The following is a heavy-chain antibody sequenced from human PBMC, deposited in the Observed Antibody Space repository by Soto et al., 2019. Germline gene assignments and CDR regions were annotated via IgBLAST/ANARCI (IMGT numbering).Heavy chain of an antibody. CDR2: MWDDGSNK. D-gene: IGHD6-6*01. CDR1: GFTFSDYG. V-gene: IGHV3-33*01. J-gene: IGHJ4*02. CDR3: PRVPFPYSTSTTYDY. Sequence: GGSLRLSCAASGFTFSDYGMHWVRQAPGKGREWVALMWDDGSNKYYAESVKGRFTISRDNSKNTLYLQTNSLRPEDTGVYYCPRVPFPYSTSTTYDYWGQGTLVTVSS.